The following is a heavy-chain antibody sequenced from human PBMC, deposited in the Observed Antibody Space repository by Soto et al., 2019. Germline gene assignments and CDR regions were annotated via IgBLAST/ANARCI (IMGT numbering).Heavy chain of an antibody. D-gene: IGHD2-15*01. J-gene: IGHJ6*02. V-gene: IGHV3-15*07. CDR3: TTDSHIVVVVAAPERMDV. Sequence: GGSLRLSCAASGFTFSNAWMNWVRQAPGKGLEWVGRIKSKTDGGTTDYAAPVKGRFTISRDDSKNTLYLQMNSLKTEDTAVYYCTTDSHIVVVVAAPERMDVWGQGTTVTVSS. CDR2: IKSKTDGGTT. CDR1: GFTFSNAW.